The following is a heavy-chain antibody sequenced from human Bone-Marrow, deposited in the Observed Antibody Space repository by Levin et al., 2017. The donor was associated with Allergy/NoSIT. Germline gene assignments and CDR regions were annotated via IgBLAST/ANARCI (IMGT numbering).Heavy chain of an antibody. CDR1: GFTFSDYY. D-gene: IGHD6-13*01. Sequence: PGGSLRLSCAASGFTFSDYYMNWIRQAPGKGLEWVSYISSSGNSIYYADSVKGRFTISRDNAKNSLYLQMNSLRAEDTAVYYCVGSSITDAGSLHCWGQGTMVTASA. V-gene: IGHV3-11*01. CDR2: ISSSGNSI. CDR3: VGSSITDAGSLHC. J-gene: IGHJ4*02.